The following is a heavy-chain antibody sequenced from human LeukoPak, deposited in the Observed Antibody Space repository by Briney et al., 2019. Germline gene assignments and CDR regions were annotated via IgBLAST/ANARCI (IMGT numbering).Heavy chain of an antibody. V-gene: IGHV3-23*01. CDR1: GFTVSSYG. D-gene: IGHD6-13*01. CDR2: FSATDGSA. CDR3: AKARIAAAGTGAFDV. J-gene: IGHJ3*01. Sequence: GGSLRLSCAASGFTVSSYGTTWVRQAPGKGLEWVSAFSATDGSAQYAESVRGRFTISRDNSKNSLYLQMNSLRDEDTAVYFCAKARIAAAGTGAFDVWGQGTMVAVSS.